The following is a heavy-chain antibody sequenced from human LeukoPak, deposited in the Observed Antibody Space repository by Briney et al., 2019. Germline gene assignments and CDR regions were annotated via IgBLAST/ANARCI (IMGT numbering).Heavy chain of an antibody. J-gene: IGHJ5*02. CDR1: GYTLTELS. V-gene: IGHV1-24*01. Sequence: ASVKVSCKVSGYTLTELSMHWVRQAPGKGLEWMGGFDPEDGETIYAQKFQGRVTVTEDTSTDTAYMELSSLRSEDTAVYYCATDRYCSSTSCYTAPSVFDPWGQGTLVTVSS. CDR3: ATDRYCSSTSCYTAPSVFDP. CDR2: FDPEDGET. D-gene: IGHD2-2*02.